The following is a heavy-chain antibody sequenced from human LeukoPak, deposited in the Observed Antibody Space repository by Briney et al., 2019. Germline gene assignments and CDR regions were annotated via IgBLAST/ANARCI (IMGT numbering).Heavy chain of an antibody. CDR3: ARALRYFDWLLQKRYYFDY. CDR2: MNPNSGNT. V-gene: IGHV1-8*01. D-gene: IGHD3-9*01. Sequence: ASVTVSFKASGYTFTIYDINWVRQATGQGLEWMGWMNPNSGNTGYAQKFQGRVTMTRNTSISTAYMELSSLRSEDTAVYYCARALRYFDWLLQKRYYFDYWGQGTLVTVSS. CDR1: GYTFTIYD. J-gene: IGHJ4*02.